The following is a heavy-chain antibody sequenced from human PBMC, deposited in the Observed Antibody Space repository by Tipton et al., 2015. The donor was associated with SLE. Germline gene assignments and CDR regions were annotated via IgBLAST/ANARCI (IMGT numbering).Heavy chain of an antibody. Sequence: TLSLTCTVSGGSISSGGYYWSWIRQPPGKGLEWIGNIYYGGGTYYNPSLESRVTISLDTPKNQFSLKLNSVTAADTAVYYCARSTDQNWFDPWGQGTLVTVSS. V-gene: IGHV4-31*03. D-gene: IGHD2-2*01. CDR1: GGSISSGGYY. CDR3: ARSTDQNWFDP. J-gene: IGHJ5*02. CDR2: IYYGGGT.